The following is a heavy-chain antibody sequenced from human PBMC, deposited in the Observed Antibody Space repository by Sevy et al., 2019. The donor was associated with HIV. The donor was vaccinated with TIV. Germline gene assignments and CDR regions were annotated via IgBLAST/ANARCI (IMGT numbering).Heavy chain of an antibody. CDR2: IYYNGHT. CDR1: GGSIVSSSYY. V-gene: IGHV4-39*01. D-gene: IGHD6-13*01. Sequence: SENLSLTCSVSGGSIVSSSYYWNWIRQLPGKGLEWIGNIYYNGHTYYNPSLKSRLTISIDTSKNQFYLTLSSVTAAVTSIYYCARSAAGHQYYYGLDVWGQGATVTVSS. CDR3: ARSAAGHQYYYGLDV. J-gene: IGHJ6*02.